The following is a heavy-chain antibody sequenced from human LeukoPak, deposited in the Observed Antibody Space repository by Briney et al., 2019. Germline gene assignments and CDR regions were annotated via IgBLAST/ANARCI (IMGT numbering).Heavy chain of an antibody. Sequence: ASVKVSCKASGYTFTGYYMHWVRQAPGQGLEWMGIINPSGGSTSYAQKFQGRVTMTRDTSTSTVYMELSSLRSEDTAVYYCARSFRGVIITEGVYNWFDPWGQGTLVTVSS. D-gene: IGHD3-10*01. J-gene: IGHJ5*02. CDR3: ARSFRGVIITEGVYNWFDP. V-gene: IGHV1-46*01. CDR2: INPSGGST. CDR1: GYTFTGYY.